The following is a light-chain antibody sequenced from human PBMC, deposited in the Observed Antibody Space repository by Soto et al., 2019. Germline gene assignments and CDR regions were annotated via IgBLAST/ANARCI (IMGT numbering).Light chain of an antibody. CDR1: SSDVGGYDY. V-gene: IGLV2-8*01. J-gene: IGLJ3*02. Sequence: QSVLTQPPSASGSPGRSVTISCTGTSSDVGGYDYVSWFQQHPGKAPKPIIYEVTKRPSGVPDRFSASKSGNTASLTVSGLQAEDEADYYCSSFVAGNNYWEFGGGTKLTAL. CDR2: EVT. CDR3: SSFVAGNNYWE.